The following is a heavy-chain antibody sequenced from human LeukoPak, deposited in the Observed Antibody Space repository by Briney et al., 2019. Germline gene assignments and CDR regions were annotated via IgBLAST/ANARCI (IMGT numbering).Heavy chain of an antibody. V-gene: IGHV3-23*01. CDR3: AKGPQFYSGSPRAY. J-gene: IGHJ4*02. CDR1: GFSFSNDA. D-gene: IGHD3-3*02. Sequence: PGGSLRLSCAASGFSFSNDAMTWVRQAPGKGLEWVSTVTGSDDTTYYTDSVKGRFTISRDHSKNMLHLQMNSLRVEDTAIYYLAKGPQFYSGSPRAYGGRGPRVPVSS. CDR2: VTGSDDTT.